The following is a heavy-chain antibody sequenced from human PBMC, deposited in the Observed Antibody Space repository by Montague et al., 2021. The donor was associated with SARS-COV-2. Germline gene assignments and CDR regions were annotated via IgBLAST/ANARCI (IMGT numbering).Heavy chain of an antibody. Sequence: SETLSLTCTVSGGSISSYYWSWIRQPPGEGLQWIGEINQSGDINYNQSLKSRVTISVDTSRNQFSLKLTSVTAADTAVYFCARGQQGVNMVLVVIGFYYYMDVWGKGTTVTVSS. CDR3: ARGQQGVNMVLVVIGFYYYMDV. D-gene: IGHD2-8*02. J-gene: IGHJ6*03. CDR1: GGSISSYY. V-gene: IGHV4-34*01. CDR2: INQSGDI.